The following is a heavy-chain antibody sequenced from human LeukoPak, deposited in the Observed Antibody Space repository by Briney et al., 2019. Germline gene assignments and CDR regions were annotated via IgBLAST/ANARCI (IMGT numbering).Heavy chain of an antibody. V-gene: IGHV4-59*01. CDR1: GGSISSYY. CDR3: ARGAYPSGYYMDV. J-gene: IGHJ6*03. CDR2: IYYSGST. Sequence: PSETLSLTCTVSGGSISSYYWSWIRQPPGKGLEWIGYIYYSGSTNYNPSLKSRVTISVDTSKNQFSLKLRSVTAADTAVYYCARGAYPSGYYMDVWGKGTTVTVSS.